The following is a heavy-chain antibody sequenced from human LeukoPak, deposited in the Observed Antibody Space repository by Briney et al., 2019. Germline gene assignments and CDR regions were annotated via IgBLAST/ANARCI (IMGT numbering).Heavy chain of an antibody. CDR1: GFTFSSYE. CDR3: ERDRTGDIDY. D-gene: IGHD7-27*01. CDR2: ISSSGSTI. V-gene: IGHV3-48*03. J-gene: IGHJ4*02. Sequence: GGSLRLSCAASGFTFSSYEMNWVRQAPGKGLEWVSYISSSGSTIYYADSVKGRFTISRDNAKNSLYLQMNSLRAEDTAVYYCERDRTGDIDYWGQGTLVTVSS.